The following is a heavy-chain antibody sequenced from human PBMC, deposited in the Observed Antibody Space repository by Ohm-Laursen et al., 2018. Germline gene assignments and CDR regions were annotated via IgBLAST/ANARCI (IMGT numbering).Heavy chain of an antibody. J-gene: IGHJ4*02. CDR2: IYYRGTT. CDR3: AKVVASTSIDF. D-gene: IGHD3-22*01. CDR1: GASISSEY. V-gene: IGHV4-59*08. Sequence: TLSLTWTVSGASISSEYWTWIRQPPGKGLEWIGYIYYRGTTNYNPSLKSRVTISVDTSKNQFSLKLNSLIAADTAVYYCAKVVASTSIDFWGQGILVTVSS.